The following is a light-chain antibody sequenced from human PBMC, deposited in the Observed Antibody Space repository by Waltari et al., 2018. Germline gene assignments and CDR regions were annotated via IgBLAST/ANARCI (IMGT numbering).Light chain of an antibody. CDR3: AAWDDSLNGWV. CDR2: GNR. V-gene: IGLV1-44*01. CDR1: SSNIGSNT. Sequence: QSVLTQPPSASGTPGQRVTISCSGSSSNIGSNTVNWYQQLPGTAPKLLTYGNRRRPSGVPARCSGSKSGTSASLAISGLQSEDEADYYCAAWDDSLNGWVFGGGTKLTVL. J-gene: IGLJ3*02.